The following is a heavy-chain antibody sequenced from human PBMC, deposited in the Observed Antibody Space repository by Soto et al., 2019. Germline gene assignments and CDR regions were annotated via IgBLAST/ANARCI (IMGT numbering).Heavy chain of an antibody. CDR3: AKGDYGPFDY. D-gene: IGHD4-17*01. CDR1: GFTFDDYA. CDR2: ISWNSGSI. J-gene: IGHJ4*02. V-gene: IGHV3-9*01. Sequence: GGSLRLSCAASGFTFDDYAMHWVRQAPGKGLELVSGISWNSGSIGYADSVKGRFTISRDNAKNSLYLQMNSLRAEDTALYYCAKGDYGPFDYWGQGTLVTVSS.